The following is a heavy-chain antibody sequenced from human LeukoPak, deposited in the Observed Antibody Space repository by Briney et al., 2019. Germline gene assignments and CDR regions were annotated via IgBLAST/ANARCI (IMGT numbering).Heavy chain of an antibody. J-gene: IGHJ2*01. CDR3: ARADDWLIGYFDL. V-gene: IGHV1-69*13. D-gene: IGHD3-9*01. CDR1: GGTFSSYA. CDR2: FIPIFGTA. Sequence: SVKVSCKASGGTFSSYAISWVRQAPGQGLEWMGGFIPIFGTANYAQKFQGRATITADESTSTAYMELSSLRSEDTAVYYCARADDWLIGYFDLWGRGTLVTVSS.